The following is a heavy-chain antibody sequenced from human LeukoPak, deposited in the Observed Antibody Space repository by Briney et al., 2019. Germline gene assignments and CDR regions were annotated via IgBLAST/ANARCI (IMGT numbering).Heavy chain of an antibody. CDR3: ARDMDSGSYSAQRY. J-gene: IGHJ4*02. D-gene: IGHD1-26*01. V-gene: IGHV3-21*01. CDR1: GFTFSSYA. CDR2: ISSSSSYI. Sequence: PGGSLRLSCAASGFTFSSYAIHGVRQAPGKGLEWVSSISSSSSYIYYADSVKGRFTISRDNAKNSLYLQMNSLRAEDTAVYYCARDMDSGSYSAQRYWGQGTLVTVSS.